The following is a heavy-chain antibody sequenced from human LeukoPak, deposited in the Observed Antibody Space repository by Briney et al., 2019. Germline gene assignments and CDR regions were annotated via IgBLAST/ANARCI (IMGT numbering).Heavy chain of an antibody. V-gene: IGHV1-69*13. J-gene: IGHJ6*03. CDR2: IIPIFGTA. D-gene: IGHD6-6*01. CDR1: GGTFSSYA. CDR3: AREYSSSSYYYYYYMDV. Sequence: VASVKVSCKASGGTFSSYAISWVRQAPGQGLEWMGGIIPIFGTANYAQKFQGRVTITADESTSTAYMELSSLRSEDTAVYYCAREYSSSSYYYYYYMDVWGKGTTVTVSS.